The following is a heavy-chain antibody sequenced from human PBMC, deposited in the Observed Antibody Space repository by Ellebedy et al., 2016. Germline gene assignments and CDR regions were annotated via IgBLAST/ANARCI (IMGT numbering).Heavy chain of an antibody. CDR2: VKSRADGGTI. CDR1: GFTFRKAW. D-gene: IGHD3-9*01. CDR3: TTMRYVDDY. J-gene: IGHJ4*02. V-gene: IGHV3-15*01. Sequence: GESLKISXVASGFTFRKAWMTWVRQAPEKGLEWVGRVKSRADGGTIVYAAAVKGRFTISRDDSKKTLFLEMNGLKTEDSGVYYCTTMRYVDDYWGQGVPVTVSS.